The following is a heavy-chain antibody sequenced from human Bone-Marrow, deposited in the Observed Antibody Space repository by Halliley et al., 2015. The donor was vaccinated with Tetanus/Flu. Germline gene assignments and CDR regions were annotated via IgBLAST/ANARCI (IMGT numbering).Heavy chain of an antibody. CDR2: ISSSVTYT. V-gene: IGHV3-11*03. Sequence: YISSSVTYTNHPASVKGRFTISRDNAKNSLYLQMNSLRAEDTAVYYCARSGYSYGVTYAPFDYRGQGTLVTVSS. CDR3: ARSGYSYGVTYAPFDY. D-gene: IGHD5-18*01. J-gene: IGHJ4*02.